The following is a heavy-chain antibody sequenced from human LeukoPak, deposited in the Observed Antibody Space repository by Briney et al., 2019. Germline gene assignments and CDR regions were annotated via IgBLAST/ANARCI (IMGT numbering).Heavy chain of an antibody. CDR1: GFTFRSYD. V-gene: IGHV3-13*01. Sequence: GGSLRLSCAASGFTFRSYDMHWVRQAIGKGLEWVSGIGTAGEIYYPGSVKGRFTISRENAKNSLYLQMNSLRAGDTAVYYCARAAYSSTWYSRYFDLWGRGTLVTVSS. CDR3: ARAAYSSTWYSRYFDL. J-gene: IGHJ2*01. D-gene: IGHD6-13*01. CDR2: IGTAGEI.